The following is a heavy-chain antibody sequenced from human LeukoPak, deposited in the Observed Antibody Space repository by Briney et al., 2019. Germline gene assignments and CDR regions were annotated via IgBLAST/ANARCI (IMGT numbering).Heavy chain of an antibody. D-gene: IGHD3-16*02. J-gene: IGHJ3*02. CDR2: IYYSGSA. V-gene: IGHV4-39*07. CDR1: GGSISSGDYY. Sequence: SETLSLTCTVSGGSISSGDYYWSWIRQPPGKGLEWIGSIYYSGSAYYNPSLKSRVTISVDTSKNQFSLKLSSVTAADTAVYYCARDTSLYDYVWGSYRGDAFDIWGQGTMVTVSS. CDR3: ARDTSLYDYVWGSYRGDAFDI.